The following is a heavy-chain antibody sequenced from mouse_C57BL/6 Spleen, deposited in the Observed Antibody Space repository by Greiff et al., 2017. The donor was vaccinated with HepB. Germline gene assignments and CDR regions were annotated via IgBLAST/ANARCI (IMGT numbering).Heavy chain of an antibody. J-gene: IGHJ2*01. V-gene: IGHV3-6*01. CDR1: GYSITSGYY. D-gene: IGHD1-1*01. CDR2: ISYDGSN. Sequence: EVKLQESGPGLVKPSQSLSLTCSVTGYSITSGYYWNWIRQFPGNKLEWMGYISYDGSNNYNPSLKNRISITRDTSKNQFFLKLNSVTTEDTATYYCARDQAYYYYFDYWGQGTTLTVSS. CDR3: ARDQAYYYYFDY.